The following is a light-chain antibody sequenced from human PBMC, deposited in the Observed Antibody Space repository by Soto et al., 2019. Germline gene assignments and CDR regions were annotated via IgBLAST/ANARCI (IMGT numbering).Light chain of an antibody. CDR3: QQYNNWPFS. Sequence: IVMTQSPGTLSVNPGERATLSCRAGQGVTTNFAWYQQKSGQSPRLLIYDVSIRATGVPARFSGTGSETDFTLTISGLQSEDSAVYFCQQYNNWPFSFGQGTRLEI. J-gene: IGKJ5*01. CDR2: DVS. V-gene: IGKV3-15*01. CDR1: QGVTTN.